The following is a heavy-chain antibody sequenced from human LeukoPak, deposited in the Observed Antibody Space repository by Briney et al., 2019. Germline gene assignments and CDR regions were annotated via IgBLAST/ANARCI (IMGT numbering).Heavy chain of an antibody. CDR2: IYSGGST. J-gene: IGHJ3*02. V-gene: IGHV3-53*01. CDR1: GLTVSTTY. CDR3: ARDLGTNDAFDI. Sequence: GGSLTLSCAASGLTVSTTYMSWVRQAPGKGLEWVSLIYSGGSTYYAHSVKGRFTISRDNSKNTVFLQMNTLRAEDTAVYYCARDLGTNDAFDIWGQGTMLTVSS. D-gene: IGHD7-27*01.